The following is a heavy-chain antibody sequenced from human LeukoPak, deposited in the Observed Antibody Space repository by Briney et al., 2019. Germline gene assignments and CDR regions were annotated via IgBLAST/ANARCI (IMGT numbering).Heavy chain of an antibody. J-gene: IGHJ4*02. V-gene: IGHV3-21*01. Sequence: GXXLRLSCAASGFTFRSYSMNWVRQAPGKGLEWVSSISSVSSYIYYADSVKGRFTISRDNAKNSLYLQMNSLRAEDTAVYYCARRTDSSGYYLDYWGQGTLVTVSS. D-gene: IGHD3-22*01. CDR1: GFTFRSYS. CDR3: ARRTDSSGYYLDY. CDR2: ISSVSSYI.